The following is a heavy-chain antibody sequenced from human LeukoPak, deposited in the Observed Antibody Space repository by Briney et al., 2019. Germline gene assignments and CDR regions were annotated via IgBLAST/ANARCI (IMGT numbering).Heavy chain of an antibody. CDR2: ISGYNGNT. CDR3: AREPRNIVVEPLDYYGMDV. V-gene: IGHV1-18*01. D-gene: IGHD2-2*01. Sequence: ASVKVSCKASGGTFIHYSISWVRQAPGQGLEWMGWISGYNGNTNYAQKFQGRVSMTTDTSTNTAYMEVRSLRSDDTAVYYCAREPRNIVVEPLDYYGMDVWGQGTTVTVSS. J-gene: IGHJ6*02. CDR1: GGTFIHYS.